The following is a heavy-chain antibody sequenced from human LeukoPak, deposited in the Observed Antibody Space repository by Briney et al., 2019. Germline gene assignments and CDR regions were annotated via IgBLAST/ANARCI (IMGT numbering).Heavy chain of an antibody. Sequence: PGGSLRLSCAASGFTFSSYAMSWVRQAPGKGLEWVPAISGSGGSTYYADSVKGRFTISRDNSKNTLYLQMNSLRAEDTAVYYCAKAHYYGSGSFDYWGQGSLVTVSS. V-gene: IGHV3-23*01. CDR2: ISGSGGST. D-gene: IGHD3-10*01. J-gene: IGHJ4*02. CDR1: GFTFSSYA. CDR3: AKAHYYGSGSFDY.